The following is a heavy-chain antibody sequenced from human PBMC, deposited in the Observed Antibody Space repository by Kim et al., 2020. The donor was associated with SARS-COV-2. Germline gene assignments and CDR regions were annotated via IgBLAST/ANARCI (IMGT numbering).Heavy chain of an antibody. Sequence: SETLSLTCAVYGGSFSGYYWSWIRQPPGKGLEWIGEINHSGRTNYNPSLKSRVTISVDTSKNQFSLKLTSVTAADTAVYYCARRLSNTSGWGSHYCDLWGPGALVPVSS. V-gene: IGHV4-34*01. CDR2: INHSGRT. D-gene: IGHD3-10*01. CDR3: ARRLSNTSGWGSHYCDL. J-gene: IGHJ4*03. CDR1: GGSFSGYY.